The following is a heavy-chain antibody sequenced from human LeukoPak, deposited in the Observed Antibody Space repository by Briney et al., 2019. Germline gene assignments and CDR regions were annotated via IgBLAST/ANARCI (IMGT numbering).Heavy chain of an antibody. CDR1: GFTVSSNC. V-gene: IGHV3-66*01. CDR3: ASEAAAGTPLDY. Sequence: PGGSLRLSCAASGFTVSSNCMSWVRQAPGKGLEWVSVIYSGGSTYYADSVKGRFTISRDNSKNTLYLQMNSLRAEDTAVYYCASEAAAGTPLDYWGQGTLVTVSS. J-gene: IGHJ4*02. D-gene: IGHD6-13*01. CDR2: IYSGGST.